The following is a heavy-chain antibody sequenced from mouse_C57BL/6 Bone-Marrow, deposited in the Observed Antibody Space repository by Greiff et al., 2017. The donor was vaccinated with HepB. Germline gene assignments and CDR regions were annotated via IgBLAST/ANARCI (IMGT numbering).Heavy chain of an antibody. CDR3: ARRRGHNWVSYWYFDV. CDR1: GYTFTSYW. D-gene: IGHD4-1*01. J-gene: IGHJ1*03. Sequence: QVQLQQPGAELVKPGASVKLSCKASGYTFTSYWMQWVKQRPGQGLEWIGEIDPSDSYTNYNQKFKGKATLTVDTSSSTAYMQLSSLTSEDSAVYYCARRRGHNWVSYWYFDVWGTGTTVTVSS. CDR2: IDPSDSYT. V-gene: IGHV1-50*01.